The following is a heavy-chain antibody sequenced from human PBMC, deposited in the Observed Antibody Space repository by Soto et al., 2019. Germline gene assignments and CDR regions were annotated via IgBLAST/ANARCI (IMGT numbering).Heavy chain of an antibody. D-gene: IGHD6-19*01. V-gene: IGHV4-61*01. CDR1: GGSDSSERYY. Sequence: SETLSFTCTVSGGSDSSERYYWRWIRQPPGKGLEWIGYIYYSGSTKYIPLLKSRATITVDTSKDQFSLKLSSMTAADTGVYYCARSGSGSGWLGGQGTTVTVSS. J-gene: IGHJ6*02. CDR2: IYYSGST. CDR3: ARSGSGSGWL.